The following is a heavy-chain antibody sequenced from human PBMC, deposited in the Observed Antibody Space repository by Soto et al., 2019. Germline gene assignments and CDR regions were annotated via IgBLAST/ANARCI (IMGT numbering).Heavy chain of an antibody. D-gene: IGHD3-3*01. CDR3: AKLTRLRFLEWYYFDY. Sequence: GGSLRLSCAASGFTFSSYAMSWVRQAPGKGLEWVSAISGSGGSTYYADSVKGRFTISRDNSKNTLYLQMNSLRAEDTAVYYCAKLTRLRFLEWYYFDYWGQGTLVTV. CDR2: ISGSGGST. CDR1: GFTFSSYA. V-gene: IGHV3-23*01. J-gene: IGHJ4*02.